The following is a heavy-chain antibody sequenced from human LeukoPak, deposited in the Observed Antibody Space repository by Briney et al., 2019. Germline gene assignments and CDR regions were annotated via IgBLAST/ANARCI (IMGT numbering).Heavy chain of an antibody. CDR2: IWYDGSNK. CDR1: GFTFSSYG. Sequence: GRSLRLSCAASGFTFSSYGMHWVRQAPGKGLEWVAVIWYDGSNKYYADSVKGRFTISRDNSKNTLYLQMNSLRAEDTAVYYCARGGKNEVSWIQLWAIDYWGQGTLVTVSS. V-gene: IGHV3-33*01. J-gene: IGHJ4*02. D-gene: IGHD5-18*01. CDR3: ARGGKNEVSWIQLWAIDY.